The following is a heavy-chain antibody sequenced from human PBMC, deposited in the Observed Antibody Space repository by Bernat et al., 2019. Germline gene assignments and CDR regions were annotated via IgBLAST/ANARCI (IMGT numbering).Heavy chain of an antibody. Sequence: QVQLQESGPGLVKPSETLSLTCTVSGGSISSHYWSWIRQPPGKGLEWIGYIYYSGSTNYNPSLKSRVTISLDTSKSQFSLKLSSVTAADAAVYYCAREPSTWGQGTLVTVSS. V-gene: IGHV4-59*08. CDR3: AREPST. D-gene: IGHD1-14*01. CDR2: IYYSGST. J-gene: IGHJ5*02. CDR1: GGSISSHY.